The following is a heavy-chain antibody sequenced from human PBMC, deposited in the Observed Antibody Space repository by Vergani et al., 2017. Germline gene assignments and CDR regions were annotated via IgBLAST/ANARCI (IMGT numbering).Heavy chain of an antibody. V-gene: IGHV1-24*01. Sequence: QVQLVQSGAEVKKPGASVKISCKVSGYTLTELSMNWVRQAPGKGLEWMGGFDPEDGETIYAQKFQGRVTMTEDTSTNTAYMELSSLRSEDTAVYYCATGIASLVRSGYYYRSHAFDIWGQGTMVTVSS. CDR2: FDPEDGET. CDR1: GYTLTELS. J-gene: IGHJ3*02. CDR3: ATGIASLVRSGYYYRSHAFDI. D-gene: IGHD3-22*01.